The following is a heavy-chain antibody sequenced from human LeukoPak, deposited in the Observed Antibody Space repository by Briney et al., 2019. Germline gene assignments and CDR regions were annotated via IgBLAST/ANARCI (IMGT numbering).Heavy chain of an antibody. CDR2: IYTSGSN. CDR1: GGSISSYY. V-gene: IGHV4-4*09. Sequence: SETLSLTCTVSGGSISSYYWSWIRQPPGKGLEWIGYIYTSGSNNYNPSLKSRVTISVDTSKNQFSLKLSSVTAADTAVYYCARHDGIAAAGKYYFDYWGQGTLVTVSS. J-gene: IGHJ4*02. CDR3: ARHDGIAAAGKYYFDY. D-gene: IGHD6-13*01.